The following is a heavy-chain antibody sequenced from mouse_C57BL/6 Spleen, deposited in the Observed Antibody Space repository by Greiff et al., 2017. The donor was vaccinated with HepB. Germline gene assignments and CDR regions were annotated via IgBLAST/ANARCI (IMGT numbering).Heavy chain of an antibody. CDR2: IRNKANGYTT. D-gene: IGHD4-1*01. CDR3: ARYGDAWDYYAMDY. CDR1: GFTFTDYY. V-gene: IGHV7-3*01. Sequence: EVMLVESGGGLVQPGGSLSLSCAASGFTFTDYYMSWVRQPPGKALEWLGFIRNKANGYTTEYSASVKGRFTISRDNSQSILYLQMNALRAEDSATDYCARYGDAWDYYAMDYWGQGTSVTVSS. J-gene: IGHJ4*01.